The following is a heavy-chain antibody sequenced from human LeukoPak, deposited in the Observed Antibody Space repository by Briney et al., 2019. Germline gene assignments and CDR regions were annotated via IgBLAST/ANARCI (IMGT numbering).Heavy chain of an antibody. Sequence: GGSLRLSCAASGFIFDDYTMYWVRQAPGKGLQWVSLISWDGGSTYYADSVKDRFTISRDNSKNTLYLQMNSLRDEDTAVYYCAKRGVEMATIYYMDVWGKGTAVT. CDR2: ISWDGGST. V-gene: IGHV3-43D*04. CDR3: AKRGVEMATIYYMDV. J-gene: IGHJ6*03. D-gene: IGHD5-24*01. CDR1: GFIFDDYT.